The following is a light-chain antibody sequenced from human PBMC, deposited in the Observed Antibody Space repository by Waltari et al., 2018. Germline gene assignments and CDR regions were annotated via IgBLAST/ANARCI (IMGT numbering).Light chain of an antibody. J-gene: IGLJ2*01. CDR2: GNT. V-gene: IGLV1-40*01. CDR1: SSNIGAGYE. CDR3: QSYDRLSGSV. Sequence: QSVLTQPPSVSGAPGQRVTISCTGSSSNIGAGYEVHWYQQLPGTAPKLVIYGNTNRPSGVPDRFAGSKSATSASLAITGLQAEDEADYYCQSYDRLSGSVFGGGTKLTVL.